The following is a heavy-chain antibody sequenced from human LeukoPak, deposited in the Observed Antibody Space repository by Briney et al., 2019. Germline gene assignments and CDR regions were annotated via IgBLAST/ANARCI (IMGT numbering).Heavy chain of an antibody. CDR1: GGSFSGYY. V-gene: IGHV4-34*01. D-gene: IGHD6-13*01. CDR2: INHSGRT. Sequence: SETLSLTCAVYGGSFSGYYWSWIRQPPGKGLEWIGEINHSGRTNYNPSLKSRVTISVDTSKNQFSLKLSSVTAADTAVYYCARGPRGSIAAAGTFFDYWGQGTLVTVSS. J-gene: IGHJ4*02. CDR3: ARGPRGSIAAAGTFFDY.